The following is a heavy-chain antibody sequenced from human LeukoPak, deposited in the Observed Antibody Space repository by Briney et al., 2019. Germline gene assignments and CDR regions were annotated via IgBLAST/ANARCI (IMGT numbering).Heavy chain of an antibody. CDR2: INPNSGGT. CDR3: AREAEEDAFDI. Sequence: ASVKVSCKVSGYTFTGYYMHWVRQAPGQGLEWMGWINPNSGGTNYAQKFQGWVTMTRDTSISTAYMELSRLRSDDTAVYYCAREAEEDAFDIWGQGTMVTVSS. CDR1: GYTFTGYY. D-gene: IGHD1-14*01. V-gene: IGHV1-2*04. J-gene: IGHJ3*02.